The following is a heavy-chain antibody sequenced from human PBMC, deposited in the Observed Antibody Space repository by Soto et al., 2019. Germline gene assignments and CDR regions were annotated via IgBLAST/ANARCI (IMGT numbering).Heavy chain of an antibody. J-gene: IGHJ4*02. CDR3: AGRPKYSSSWYVY. CDR2: INHSGST. Sequence: PSETLSLTCAVYGGSFSGYYWSWIRQPPGKGLEWIGEINHSGSTNYNPSLKSRVTISVDTSKNQFSLKLSSVTAADTAVYYCAGRPKYSSSWYVYWGQGTLVTVST. CDR1: GGSFSGYY. D-gene: IGHD6-13*01. V-gene: IGHV4-34*01.